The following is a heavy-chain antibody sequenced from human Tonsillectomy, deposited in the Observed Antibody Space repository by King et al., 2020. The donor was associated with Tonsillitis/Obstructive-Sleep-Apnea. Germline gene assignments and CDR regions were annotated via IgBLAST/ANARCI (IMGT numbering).Heavy chain of an antibody. D-gene: IGHD3-10*01. J-gene: IGHJ5*02. Sequence: QLQESGPGLVKPSETLSLTCTVSGGSISSGSYYWDWIRQPPGKGLEWVGSIYYSGSTYYNPSLKSRVTIFVDTSKSQFSLNLRSVTAADTAVYYCARRTGGSGNWFDPWGQGTLVTVSS. CDR3: ARRTGGSGNWFDP. CDR2: IYYSGST. CDR1: GGSISSGSYY. V-gene: IGHV4-39*01.